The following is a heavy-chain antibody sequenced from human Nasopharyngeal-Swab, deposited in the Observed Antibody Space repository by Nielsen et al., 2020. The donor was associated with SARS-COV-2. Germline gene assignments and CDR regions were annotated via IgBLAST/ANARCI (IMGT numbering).Heavy chain of an antibody. D-gene: IGHD4-17*01. CDR3: ARIADYGDHIDY. V-gene: IGHV2-5*02. CDR2: IYWDDDK. Sequence: WIRQPPGKALEWLALIYWDDDKRYSPSLKSRLTITKDTSKNQVVLTMTNMDPVDTAPYYCARIADYGDHIDYWGQGTLVTVSS. J-gene: IGHJ4*02.